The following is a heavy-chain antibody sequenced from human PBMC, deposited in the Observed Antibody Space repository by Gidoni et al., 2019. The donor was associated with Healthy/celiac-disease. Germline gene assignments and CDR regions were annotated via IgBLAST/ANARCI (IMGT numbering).Heavy chain of an antibody. D-gene: IGHD5-12*01. J-gene: IGHJ6*02. CDR3: ARAHLNSGYDYYYYYYGMDV. V-gene: IGHV4-38-2*01. Sequence: QVQLQESGPGLVKPSETLSLTCAVSGYSIISGYYWCWIRQPPGKGLEWIGSIYHSGSTYYNPSLKSRGTISVDTTKNQFSLKLSSVTSADTAVYYCARAHLNSGYDYYYYYYGMDVWGQGTTVTVSS. CDR2: IYHSGST. CDR1: GYSIISGYY.